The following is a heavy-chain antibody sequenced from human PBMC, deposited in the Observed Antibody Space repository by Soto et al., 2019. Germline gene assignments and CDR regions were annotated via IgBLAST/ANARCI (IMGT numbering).Heavy chain of an antibody. CDR3: ARGRGRYSSGWSWFDP. CDR2: IFQSGST. J-gene: IGHJ5*02. V-gene: IGHV4-4*02. D-gene: IGHD6-19*01. CDR1: GGTIRSPDW. Sequence: SETPSLTCGVSGGTIRSPDWGTWVRQPPGKGLEWIGEIFQSGSTNYTPSLESRVTISVDKSKNQFSLTLTSVTAADTAVYFCARGRGRYSSGWSWFDPWGQGILVTVSS.